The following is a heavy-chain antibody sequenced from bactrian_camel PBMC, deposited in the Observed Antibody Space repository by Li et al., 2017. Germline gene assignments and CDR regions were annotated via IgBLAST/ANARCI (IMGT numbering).Heavy chain of an antibody. V-gene: IGHV3S28*01. CDR3: AARRGMCNWRFDFRY. J-gene: IGHJ6*01. CDR2: IYTGDGRT. Sequence: QLVESGGGSVQSGGSLNVSCVASGYTHNRYCMGWFRQAPGKGLEWVSTIYTGDGRTKSADSVKGRFTISQGNAKTTIYLQMNSLKPEDSAMYYCAARRGMCNWRFDFRYWGQGTQVTVS. CDR1: GYTHNRYC. D-gene: IGHD1*01.